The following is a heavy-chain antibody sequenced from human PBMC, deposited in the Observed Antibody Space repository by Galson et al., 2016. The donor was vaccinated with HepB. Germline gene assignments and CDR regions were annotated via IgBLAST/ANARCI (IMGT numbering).Heavy chain of an antibody. V-gene: IGHV4-59*01. CDR3: ARGVTGTPYFDF. D-gene: IGHD2-21*02. CDR1: GGSISSYF. CDR2: IYKTGTT. J-gene: IGHJ4*02. Sequence: SETLSLTCNVSGGSISSYFWSWIRQPPGRGLEWIGYIYKTGTTSYSPSLKSRVTVSVDTSKNQFSLKLRSVTAADTAVYYCARGVTGTPYFDFWGQGALVTVSS.